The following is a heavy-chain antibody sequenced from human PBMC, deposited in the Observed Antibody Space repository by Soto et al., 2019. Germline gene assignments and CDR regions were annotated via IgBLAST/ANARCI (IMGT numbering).Heavy chain of an antibody. CDR1: GFTFTNYW. CDR2: IYPGDSDT. V-gene: IGHV5-51*01. Sequence: GESLKISCRGSGFTFTNYWIAWVRQMPGKGLEWMGIIYPGDSDTSYSPSFQGQVTISADKSINTAYLHWSTLKASDTAMYYCAKHEGYCSSTTCSNFDSWGQGTLVTAPQ. CDR3: AKHEGYCSSTTCSNFDS. J-gene: IGHJ4*02. D-gene: IGHD2-2*01.